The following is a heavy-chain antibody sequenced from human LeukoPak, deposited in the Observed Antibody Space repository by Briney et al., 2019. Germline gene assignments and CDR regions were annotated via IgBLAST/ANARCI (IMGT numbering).Heavy chain of an antibody. J-gene: IGHJ4*02. CDR3: ARLEVAGGTRSDY. CDR2: ISSTSSYI. D-gene: IGHD1-26*01. V-gene: IGHV3-21*01. Sequence: PGGSLRLSCAASGFTFSSYSMTWVRQAPGKGLEWVSSISSTSSYIYYGDSVKGRFTISGDNAKNSLYLQMNSLRVEDTAVYYCARLEVAGGTRSDYWGQGTLVSVSS. CDR1: GFTFSSYS.